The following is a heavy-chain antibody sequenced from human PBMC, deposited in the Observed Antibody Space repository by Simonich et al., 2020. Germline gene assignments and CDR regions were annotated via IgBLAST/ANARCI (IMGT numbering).Heavy chain of an antibody. Sequence: QVQLVQSGAEVKKPGASVKVSCKASGYTFTGYYMHWVRQAPGQGLEWMGWINPNSGGTNYAQKLQGRGTMTRDTSISTAYMELSRLRSDDTAVYDCARARLYSSSHAFDIWGQGTMVTVSS. CDR2: INPNSGGT. J-gene: IGHJ3*02. V-gene: IGHV1-2*02. CDR3: ARARLYSSSHAFDI. D-gene: IGHD6-6*01. CDR1: GYTFTGYY.